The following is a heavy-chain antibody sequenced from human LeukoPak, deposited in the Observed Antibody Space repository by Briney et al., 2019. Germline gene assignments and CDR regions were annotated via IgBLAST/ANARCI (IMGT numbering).Heavy chain of an antibody. D-gene: IGHD6-25*01. CDR3: AKSHSLESSGYFDY. CDR1: GFTFSVYA. J-gene: IGHJ4*02. V-gene: IGHV3-23*01. CDR2: ISDTGGST. Sequence: GGSLRLSCATSGFTFSVYAMTWVRQAPGKGLEWVSSISDTGGSTYYADSVKGRFTISRVNSKNTLYLLMNELSAEDTAVYYCAKSHSLESSGYFDYWGQGTLVTVSS.